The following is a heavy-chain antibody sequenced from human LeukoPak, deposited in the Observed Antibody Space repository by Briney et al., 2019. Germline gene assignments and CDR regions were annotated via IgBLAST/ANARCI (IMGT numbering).Heavy chain of an antibody. D-gene: IGHD2/OR15-2a*01. J-gene: IGHJ4*02. V-gene: IGHV3-33*01. CDR2: IWYDGTNK. CDR3: AREGPRGNSQFDY. Sequence: GGSLRLSCAASGFTFSNYGMHWVRQAPGKGLEWVALIWYDGTNKYYTDSVRGRFTISRKNTQNTLYLQMNSLRVEDTALYYCAREGPRGNSQFDYWGQGTLVTVSS. CDR1: GFTFSNYG.